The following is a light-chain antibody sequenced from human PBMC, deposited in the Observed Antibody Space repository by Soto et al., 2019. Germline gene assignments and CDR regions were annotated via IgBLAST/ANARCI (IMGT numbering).Light chain of an antibody. CDR2: GNS. V-gene: IGLV1-40*01. J-gene: IGLJ1*01. CDR3: QSYDSSLSGYV. CDR1: SSNIGAGYD. Sequence: QSVVTQPPSVSGAAGQRVTISCTGNSSNIGAGYDVHWYQQLPGTAPKLLIYGNSNRPSGVPDRFSGSKSGTSASLAITGLKAEDEADYYCQSYDSSLSGYVFGTGTKVTVL.